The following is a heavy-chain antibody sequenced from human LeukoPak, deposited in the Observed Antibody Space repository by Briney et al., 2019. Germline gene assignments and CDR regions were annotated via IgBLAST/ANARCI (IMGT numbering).Heavy chain of an antibody. D-gene: IGHD3-16*02. Sequence: SETLSLTCAVYGGSFSGYYWSWIRQPPGKGLEWIGEINHSGSTNYNPSLKSRVTISVDTSTNQFSLKLSSVTAADTAVYYCARRLITFGGVIVTCFDYWGQGTLVTVSS. V-gene: IGHV4-34*01. CDR3: ARRLITFGGVIVTCFDY. CDR1: GGSFSGYY. CDR2: INHSGST. J-gene: IGHJ4*02.